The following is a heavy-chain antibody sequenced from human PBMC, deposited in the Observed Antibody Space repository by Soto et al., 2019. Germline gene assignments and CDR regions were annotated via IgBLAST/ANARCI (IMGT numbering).Heavy chain of an antibody. D-gene: IGHD3-10*02. CDR2: SSNSGTFT. CDR1: GFSISDHY. J-gene: IGHJ4*02. V-gene: IGHV3-11*03. Sequence: PVGSLRLSCAASGFSISDHYMSWIRQAPGKGLEWVSYSSNSGTFTKYADSVKGRFSISRDNAKNSLYLEISSLRGEDTAIYYCARSGDNYNVLDYWGQGTPVTVSS. CDR3: ARSGDNYNVLDY.